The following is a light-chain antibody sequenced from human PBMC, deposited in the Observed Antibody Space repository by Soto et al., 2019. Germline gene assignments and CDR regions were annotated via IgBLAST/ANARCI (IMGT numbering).Light chain of an antibody. V-gene: IGLV1-44*01. Sequence: QSVLTQPPSASGTPGQRVTISCSGSSSNIGTNTVIWYQQFPGAAPKLLIYSDNQRPSGVPDRFSGSKSGTSASLAISGLQSEDEADYFCAAWDVSLVVFGGGTQLTVL. CDR3: AAWDVSLVV. CDR2: SDN. CDR1: SSNIGTNT. J-gene: IGLJ2*01.